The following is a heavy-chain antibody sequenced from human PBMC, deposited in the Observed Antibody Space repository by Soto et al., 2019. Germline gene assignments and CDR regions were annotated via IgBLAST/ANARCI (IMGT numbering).Heavy chain of an antibody. CDR3: ARDQIYSSGWYEDY. CDR1: GFTFSSYG. J-gene: IGHJ4*02. D-gene: IGHD6-19*01. V-gene: IGHV3-30*03. CDR2: ISYDGSNK. Sequence: PVGSLRLSCAASGFTFSSYGMHWVRQAPGKGLEWVAVISYDGSNKYYADSVKGRFTISRDNSKNTLYLQMNSLRAEDTAVYYCARDQIYSSGWYEDYWGQGTLVTVSS.